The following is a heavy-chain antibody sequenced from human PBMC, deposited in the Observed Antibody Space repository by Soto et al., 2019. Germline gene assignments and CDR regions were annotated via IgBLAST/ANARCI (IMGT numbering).Heavy chain of an antibody. Sequence: EVQLLESGGGLVQPGGSLRLSCAASGFTFSSYAMSWVRQAPGKGLEWVSAISGSGGSTYYADSVKGRFTISRDNSKNTLYLQMNSLRAGDTAVYYCAKDQLELRSANWFDPWGQGTLVTVSS. CDR3: AKDQLELRSANWFDP. CDR1: GFTFSSYA. D-gene: IGHD1-7*01. J-gene: IGHJ5*02. CDR2: ISGSGGST. V-gene: IGHV3-23*01.